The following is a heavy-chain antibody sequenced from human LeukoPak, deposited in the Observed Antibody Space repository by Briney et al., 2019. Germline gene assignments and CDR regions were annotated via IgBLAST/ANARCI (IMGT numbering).Heavy chain of an antibody. CDR2: IYYSGSA. D-gene: IGHD3-22*01. V-gene: IGHV4-59*01. CDR3: ARVGDSSGYSVFDS. CDR1: GGSISDYY. J-gene: IGHJ4*02. Sequence: SETLSFTCTVSGGSISDYYWSWVRQPPGEGLEWIGYIYYSGSADYNPSLKSRVTISVDTSKNQFSLRLNSVTAADTAVYYCARVGDSSGYSVFDSWGRGTLVTVSS.